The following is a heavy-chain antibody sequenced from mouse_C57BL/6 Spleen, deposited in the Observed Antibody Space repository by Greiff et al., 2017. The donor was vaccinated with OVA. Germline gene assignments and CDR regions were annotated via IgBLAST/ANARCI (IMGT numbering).Heavy chain of an antibody. CDR1: GFTFSSYA. CDR2: ISDGGSYT. CDR3: ARDVHYGNYDYAMDY. Sequence: EVQLQESGGGLVKPGGSLKLSCAASGFTFSSYAMSWVRQTPEKRLEWVATISDGGSYTYYPDNVKGRFTISRDNAKNNLYLQMSHLKSEDTAMYYCARDVHYGNYDYAMDYWGQGTSVTVSS. J-gene: IGHJ4*01. D-gene: IGHD2-1*01. V-gene: IGHV5-4*01.